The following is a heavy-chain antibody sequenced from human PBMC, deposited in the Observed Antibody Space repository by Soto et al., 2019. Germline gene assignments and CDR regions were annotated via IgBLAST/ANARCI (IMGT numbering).Heavy chain of an antibody. CDR1: GYTFTSYG. J-gene: IGHJ4*02. CDR3: ARSYYDFWSGYSQGYFDY. Sequence: ASGKVSYKATGYTFTSYGISWVRQARGQGLEWMGWISSYNGNTNYAQKLQGRVTMTTDTSTSTAYMELRSLRSDDTAVYYCARSYYDFWSGYSQGYFDYWGQGTLVTVSS. CDR2: ISSYNGNT. D-gene: IGHD3-3*01. V-gene: IGHV1-18*04.